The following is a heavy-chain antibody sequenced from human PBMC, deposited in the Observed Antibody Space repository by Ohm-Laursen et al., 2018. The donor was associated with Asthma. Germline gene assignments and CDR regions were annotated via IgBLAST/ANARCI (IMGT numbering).Heavy chain of an antibody. CDR2: ISTASSFI. Sequence: SLRLSCAASGYTFSRYSIHWVRQIPGKGLEWVASISTASSFIYYADSVRGRFTTSRDNARNSVYLQMNSLRAEDTALHYCARIGPEWELPGREYSLHHWGEGTLVTVSS. V-gene: IGHV3-21*01. J-gene: IGHJ1*01. D-gene: IGHD1-26*01. CDR3: ARIGPEWELPGREYSLHH. CDR1: GYTFSRYS.